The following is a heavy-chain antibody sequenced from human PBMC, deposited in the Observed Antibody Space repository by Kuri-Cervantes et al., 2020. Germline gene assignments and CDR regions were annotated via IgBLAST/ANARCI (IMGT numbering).Heavy chain of an antibody. Sequence: GGSLRLSCGASGFTFSSYSMNWVRQAPGKGLEWVSSISSSSSYIYYADSVKGRFTISRDNAKNSLYLQMNSLRAEDTAVYYCARRNSSPDAFDIWGQGTMVTVSS. CDR2: ISSSSSYI. J-gene: IGHJ3*02. D-gene: IGHD6-19*01. V-gene: IGHV3-21*01. CDR3: ARRNSSPDAFDI. CDR1: GFTFSSYS.